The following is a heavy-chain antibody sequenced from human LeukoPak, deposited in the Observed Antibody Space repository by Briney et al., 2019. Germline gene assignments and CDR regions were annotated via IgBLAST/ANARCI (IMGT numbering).Heavy chain of an antibody. J-gene: IGHJ4*02. Sequence: GRSLRLSCAASGFTFSSYGMHWVRQAPGKGLERVAVIWYDGSNKYYADSVKGRFTISRDNSKNTLYLQMNSLRAEDTAVYYCARVRAVAGTLIDYWGQGTLVTVSS. CDR3: ARVRAVAGTLIDY. CDR2: IWYDGSNK. V-gene: IGHV3-33*01. D-gene: IGHD6-19*01. CDR1: GFTFSSYG.